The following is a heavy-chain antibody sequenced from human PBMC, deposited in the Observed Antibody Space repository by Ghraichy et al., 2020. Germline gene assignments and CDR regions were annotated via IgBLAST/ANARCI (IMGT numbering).Heavy chain of an antibody. D-gene: IGHD3-10*01. CDR1: GFTFSSYA. J-gene: IGHJ3*02. CDR2: ISGSGGST. CDR3: AKGVLWFGELPLDAFDI. Sequence: GVLNISCAASGFTFSSYAMSWVRQAPGKGLEWVSAISGSGGSTYYADSVKGRFTISRDNSKNTLYLQMNSLRAEDTAVYYCAKGVLWFGELPLDAFDIWGQGTMVTVSS. V-gene: IGHV3-23*01.